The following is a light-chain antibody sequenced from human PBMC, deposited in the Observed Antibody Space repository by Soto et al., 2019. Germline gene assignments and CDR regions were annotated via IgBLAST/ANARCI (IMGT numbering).Light chain of an antibody. J-gene: IGKJ1*01. Sequence: AILMTQSPASLSAYPGDRVTITCRASQGISSYLAWYQQKPGKAPKLLIYAASTLQSGVPSRFSGSGSGTDFTLTIICLQSEDFATYYCQQYYSYPVTFGQVTKVAIK. CDR3: QQYYSYPVT. CDR1: QGISSY. V-gene: IGKV1-8*01. CDR2: AAS.